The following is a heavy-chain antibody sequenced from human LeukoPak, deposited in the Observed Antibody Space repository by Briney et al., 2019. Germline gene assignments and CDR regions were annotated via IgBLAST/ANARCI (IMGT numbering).Heavy chain of an antibody. J-gene: IGHJ4*02. D-gene: IGHD6-13*01. CDR2: IYHSGST. CDR3: AREISYSSSWYPFDY. Sequence: SETLSLTCTVTGYSISSGYYWGWIRPPPGKGLEWIGSIYHSGSTYYNPSLKSRVTISVDTSKNQFSLKLSSVTAADTAVYYCAREISYSSSWYPFDYWGQGTLVTVSS. V-gene: IGHV4-38-2*02. CDR1: GYSISSGYY.